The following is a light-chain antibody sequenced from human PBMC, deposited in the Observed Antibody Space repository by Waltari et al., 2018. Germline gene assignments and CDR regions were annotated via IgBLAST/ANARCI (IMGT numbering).Light chain of an antibody. J-gene: IGLJ3*02. CDR2: EVS. CDR3: SSHTTSSIWV. CDR1: STYVGGYKF. Sequence: QSALTQPASVSGSLGQSITISCPGTSTYVGGYKFVPWYQQDPGKAPKLMIYEVSNRPSGVSNRFSGSKSGNTASLTISGLQAEDEADYYCSSHTTSSIWVFGGGTKVTVL. V-gene: IGLV2-14*01.